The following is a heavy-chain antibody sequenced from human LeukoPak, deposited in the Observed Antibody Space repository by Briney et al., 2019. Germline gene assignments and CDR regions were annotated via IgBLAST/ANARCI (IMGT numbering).Heavy chain of an antibody. CDR3: ARAITIFGVVKRNWFDP. CDR2: IYYSGST. Sequence: SETLSLTCTVSGGSISSYYWGWIRQPPGKGLEWIGSIYYSGSTYYNPSLKSRVTISVDTSKNQFSLKLSSVTAADTAVYYCARAITIFGVVKRNWFDPWGQGTLVTVSS. D-gene: IGHD3-3*01. J-gene: IGHJ5*02. V-gene: IGHV4-39*07. CDR1: GGSISSYY.